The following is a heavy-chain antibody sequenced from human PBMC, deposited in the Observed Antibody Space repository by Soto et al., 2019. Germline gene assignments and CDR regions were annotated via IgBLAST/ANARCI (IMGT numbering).Heavy chain of an antibody. CDR1: GGSISSYY. CDR3: ARVRGPGITMVRGVKDWFDP. CDR2: IYTSGST. J-gene: IGHJ5*02. V-gene: IGHV4-4*07. D-gene: IGHD3-10*01. Sequence: QVQLQESGPGLVKPSETLSLTCTVSGGSISSYYWSWIRQPAGKGLEWIGRIYTSGSTNYNPSLKSRVTMSVDTSKNQFSLKLSSVTAADTAVYYCARVRGPGITMVRGVKDWFDPWGQGTLVTVSS.